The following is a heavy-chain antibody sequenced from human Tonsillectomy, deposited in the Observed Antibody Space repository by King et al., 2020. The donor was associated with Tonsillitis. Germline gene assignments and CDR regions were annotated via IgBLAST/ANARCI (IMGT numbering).Heavy chain of an antibody. J-gene: IGHJ4*02. D-gene: IGHD3-10*01. CDR3: AKVTGIHSRDFYY. CDR2: IYSDSSST. CDR1: GFTFNSFA. V-gene: IGHV3-23*03. Sequence: VQLVESGGGLVQPGGSLRLSCVASGFTFNSFALTWVRQAPGKGLEWVSLIYSDSSSTYYADSVKGRFTISRDNSKNTLYLQMNSLRAEDTAVYYCAKVTGIHSRDFYYWGQGTLVSVSS.